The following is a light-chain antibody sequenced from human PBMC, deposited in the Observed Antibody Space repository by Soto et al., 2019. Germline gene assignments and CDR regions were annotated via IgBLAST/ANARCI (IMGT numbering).Light chain of an antibody. CDR1: QSVGSS. CDR2: GST. CDR3: QKYDNLPMT. Sequence: EIVLTQSPGTLSLYPGESATLSCRASQSVGSSLAWYHHKPGQAPRLLIYGSTGRATGIPDRFSGSGSGTDYTLTISRLEPEDFAVYYCQKYDNLPMTFGQGTKVEI. J-gene: IGKJ1*01. V-gene: IGKV3-20*01.